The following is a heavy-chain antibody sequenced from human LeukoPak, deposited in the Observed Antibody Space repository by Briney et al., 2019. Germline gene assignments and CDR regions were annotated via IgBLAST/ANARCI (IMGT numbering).Heavy chain of an antibody. J-gene: IGHJ4*02. V-gene: IGHV1-2*02. Sequence: EASVKVSCKASGYTFTGYYIHWVRQAPGQGLEWMGWIKPTSGGTSYAQNLQGRVTMTRDTSINTAYMELSDLRSDDTAVYYCARVREWEEISGAIPDYFDYWGQGTLVTVSS. CDR1: GYTFTGYY. D-gene: IGHD3-3*01. CDR3: ARVREWEEISGAIPDYFDY. CDR2: IKPTSGGT.